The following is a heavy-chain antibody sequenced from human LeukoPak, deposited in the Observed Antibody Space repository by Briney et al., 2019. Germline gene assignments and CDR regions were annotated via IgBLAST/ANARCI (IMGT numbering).Heavy chain of an antibody. CDR1: GHTFTSYY. D-gene: IGHD3-10*01. CDR3: ARGISITMVRGVIDY. CDR2: MNPSGGST. J-gene: IGHJ4*02. V-gene: IGHV1-46*01. Sequence: ASVKVSCKAFGHTFTSYYMHWVRQAPGQGLEWMGIMNPSGGSTSYAQKFQDRVSMTRDTSTSTVYMELSSLRSEDTAVYYCARGISITMVRGVIDYWGQGTLVAVS.